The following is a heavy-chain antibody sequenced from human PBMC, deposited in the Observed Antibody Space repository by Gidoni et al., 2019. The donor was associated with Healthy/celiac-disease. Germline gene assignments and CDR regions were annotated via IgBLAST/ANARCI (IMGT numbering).Heavy chain of an antibody. CDR2: INHSGST. Sequence: YGGSISGYYWRWIRHPPRKGLEWIGEINHSGSTNYNPSLQSRVTISVDTSKNQFSLTLSSVTAADTAVYYCARIGRTWPAMVTNYGMDVWCQGTTVTVSS. D-gene: IGHD5-18*01. J-gene: IGHJ6*02. CDR1: GGSISGYY. V-gene: IGHV4-34*01. CDR3: ARIGRTWPAMVTNYGMDV.